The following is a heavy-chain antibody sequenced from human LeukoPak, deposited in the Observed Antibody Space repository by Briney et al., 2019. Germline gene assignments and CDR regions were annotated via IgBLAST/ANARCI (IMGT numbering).Heavy chain of an antibody. CDR1: GFTFSSRDW. J-gene: IGHJ6*03. CDR2: IRYDGSNK. D-gene: IGHD4-17*01. Sequence: GGSLRLSCVASGFTFSSRDWMTWVRQAPGKGLEWVAFIRYDGSNKYYADSVKGRFTISRDNSKNTLYLQMNSLRAEDTAVYYCAKDYGDQSYYYYYMDVWGKGTTVTISS. V-gene: IGHV3-30*02. CDR3: AKDYGDQSYYYYYMDV.